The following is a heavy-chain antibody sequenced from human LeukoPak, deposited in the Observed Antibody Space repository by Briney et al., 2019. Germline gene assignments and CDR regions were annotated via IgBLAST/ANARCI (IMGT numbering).Heavy chain of an antibody. Sequence: EAGPGLVKPSETLSLTCTVSGGSVSSGTFDWSWIRQPPGKGLEWFGYISDSVTTKSSPSLMTRVTISVDTSKNQFSLKLRSVTAADTAVYYCAARGQGSSLSYFVYWGQGTLVTVSS. CDR2: ISDSVTT. V-gene: IGHV4-61*01. D-gene: IGHD3-10*01. CDR3: AARGQGSSLSYFVY. J-gene: IGHJ4*02. CDR1: GGSVSSGTFD.